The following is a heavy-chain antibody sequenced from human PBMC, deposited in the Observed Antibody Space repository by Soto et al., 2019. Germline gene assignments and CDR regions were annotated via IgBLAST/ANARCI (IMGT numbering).Heavy chain of an antibody. V-gene: IGHV4-31*03. CDR1: GGSISSGGYY. CDR2: IYYSGST. CDR3: AREGYGSGSPNWFDP. Sequence: QVQLRESGPGLVKPSQTLSLTCTVSGGSISSGGYYWSWIRQHPGKGLEWIGYIYYSGSTYYNPSLKSRVTISVDTSKNQFSLKLSSVTAADTAVYYCAREGYGSGSPNWFDPWGQGTLVTVSS. J-gene: IGHJ5*02. D-gene: IGHD3-10*01.